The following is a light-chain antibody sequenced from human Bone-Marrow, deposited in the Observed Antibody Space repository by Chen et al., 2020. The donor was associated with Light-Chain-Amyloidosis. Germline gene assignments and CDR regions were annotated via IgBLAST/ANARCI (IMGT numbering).Light chain of an antibody. CDR2: RDT. J-gene: IGLJ2*01. CDR3: QSADSSGTYEVI. Sequence: SYELTQPPSVSVSPGQTPRITCSGDDLPTKYAYWYQQKPGQARVLVIHRDTERPSGISERFSGSSSGTTATLTISGVQAEDEADYHCQSADSSGTYEVIFGGGTKLTVL. V-gene: IGLV3-25*03. CDR1: DLPTKY.